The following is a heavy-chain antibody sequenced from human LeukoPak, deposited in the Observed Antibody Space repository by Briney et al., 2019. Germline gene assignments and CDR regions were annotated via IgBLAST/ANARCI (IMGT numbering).Heavy chain of an antibody. CDR1: GGSISSYY. J-gene: IGHJ5*02. V-gene: IGHV4-59*12. D-gene: IGHD4-17*01. CDR3: ARAPTVTDWFDP. Sequence: SETLSLTCTVSGGSISSYYWSWIRQPPGRGLEWIGYVYYSGSTNYSPSLKSRVTISVDTSKNQFSLRLSSVTAADTAVYYCARAPTVTDWFDPWGQGTLVTVSS. CDR2: VYYSGST.